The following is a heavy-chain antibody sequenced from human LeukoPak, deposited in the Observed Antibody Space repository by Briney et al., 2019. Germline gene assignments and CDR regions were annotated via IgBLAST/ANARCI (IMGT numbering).Heavy chain of an antibody. Sequence: GESLKISCKGSGYSFTSYGISWVRQAPGQGLEWMGWISAYNGNTNYAQKLQGRVTMTTDTSTSTAYMELRSLRSDDTAVYYCARGQMVDEVYWGQGTLVTVSS. D-gene: IGHD2-8*01. V-gene: IGHV1-18*01. CDR2: ISAYNGNT. J-gene: IGHJ4*02. CDR3: ARGQMVDEVY. CDR1: GYSFTSYG.